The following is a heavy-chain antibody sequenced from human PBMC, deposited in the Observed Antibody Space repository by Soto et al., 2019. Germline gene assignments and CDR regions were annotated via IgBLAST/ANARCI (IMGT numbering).Heavy chain of an antibody. CDR2: INGGGNR. D-gene: IGHD2-15*01. CDR3: ARERTLGGSVGDF. CDR1: GYTLSNYV. J-gene: IGHJ4*02. Sequence: VHLVQSGAEVRKPGDTVKVSCKASGYTLSNYVMHWLRQAHGQSPEWMGWINGGGNRAYSKNFQGTVSISSDTSSNTAYMELSKLRSEDTAVYFCARERTLGGSVGDFWVQGTLVSLSS. V-gene: IGHV1-3*01.